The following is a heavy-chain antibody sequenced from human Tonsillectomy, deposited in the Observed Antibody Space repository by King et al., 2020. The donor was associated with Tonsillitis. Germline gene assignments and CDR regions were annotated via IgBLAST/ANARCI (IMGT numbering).Heavy chain of an antibody. CDR1: GYTFTDYY. D-gene: IGHD4-23*01. CDR3: ATENGGKLPPRTDAFDI. Sequence: QLVQSGAEVKKPGATVKISCKVSGYTFTDYYMHWVHQAPGKGLEWMGLVDPQDGETRYAENFQGRITITADTSTDTVYMELSSLRSDDTAVYYCATENGGKLPPRTDAFDIWGQGTMVTVS. CDR2: VDPQDGET. V-gene: IGHV1-69-2*01. J-gene: IGHJ3*02.